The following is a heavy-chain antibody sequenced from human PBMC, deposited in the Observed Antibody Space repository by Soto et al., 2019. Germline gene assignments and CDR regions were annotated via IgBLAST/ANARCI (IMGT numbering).Heavy chain of an antibody. CDR1: GYAFTSYG. J-gene: IGHJ4*02. Sequence: QVQLVQSGAEVKKPGASVKVSCKASGYAFTSYGISWVRQAPGQGLEWMGWISAYNGNTNYAQKLQGRVTMTTDTSTSTAYMELRSLRSADTAVYYCARDHSGGRRGVPFDYWGQVTLVTVSS. V-gene: IGHV1-18*01. CDR2: ISAYNGNT. D-gene: IGHD2-15*01. CDR3: ARDHSGGRRGVPFDY.